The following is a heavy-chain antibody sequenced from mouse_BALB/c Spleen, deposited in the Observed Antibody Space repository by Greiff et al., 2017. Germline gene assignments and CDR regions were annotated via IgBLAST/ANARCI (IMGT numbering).Heavy chain of an antibody. J-gene: IGHJ2*01. CDR2: IYPGSGNT. Sequence: QVQLQQSGAELARPGASVKLSCKASGYTFTDYYINWVKQRTGQGLEWIGEIYPGSGNTYYNEKFKGKATLTADKSSSTAYMQLSSLTSEDSAVYFCARGGTSYCFDYWGQGTTLTVSS. D-gene: IGHD3-3*01. CDR3: ARGGTSYCFDY. CDR1: GYTFTDYY. V-gene: IGHV1-77*01.